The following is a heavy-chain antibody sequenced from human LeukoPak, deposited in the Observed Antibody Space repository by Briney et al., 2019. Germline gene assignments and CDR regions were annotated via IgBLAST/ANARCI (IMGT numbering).Heavy chain of an antibody. Sequence: GGSLRLSCAASGFSFTSYTMSWVRQAPGKGLEWVSGINGGGDKTYYRDSVKGRITISRDNSKNTLYLQMNSLRAEDTAIYYCAKSRGSTLFDSWGQGTLVTVSS. V-gene: IGHV3-23*01. CDR1: GFSFTSYT. CDR3: AKSRGSTLFDS. D-gene: IGHD1-26*01. J-gene: IGHJ4*02. CDR2: INGGGDKT.